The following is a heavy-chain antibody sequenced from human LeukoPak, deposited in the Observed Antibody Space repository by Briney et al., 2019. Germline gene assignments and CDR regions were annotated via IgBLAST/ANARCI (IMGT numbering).Heavy chain of an antibody. D-gene: IGHD3-22*01. Sequence: SVKVSCKASGGTFSSYAISWVRQAPGQGLEWKGRIIPIFGTANYAQKFQGRVTITTDESTSTAYMELSSLRSEDTAVYYCARAIMNYYDSSGRDAFDIWGQGTMVTVSS. CDR2: IIPIFGTA. V-gene: IGHV1-69*05. CDR3: ARAIMNYYDSSGRDAFDI. J-gene: IGHJ3*02. CDR1: GGTFSSYA.